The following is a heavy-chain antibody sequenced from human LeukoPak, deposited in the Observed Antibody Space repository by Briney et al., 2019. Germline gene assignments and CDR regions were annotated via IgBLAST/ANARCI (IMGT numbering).Heavy chain of an antibody. Sequence: ASVKVSCKASGGTFSSYAINWVRQATGQGLEWMGWMNPNSGNTGYAQKSQGRVTMTRNTSISTAYMELSSLRSDDTAVYYCARGLSPSDGDYWGQGTLVTVSS. V-gene: IGHV1-8*02. CDR2: MNPNSGNT. J-gene: IGHJ4*02. D-gene: IGHD2/OR15-2a*01. CDR3: ARGLSPSDGDY. CDR1: GGTFSSYA.